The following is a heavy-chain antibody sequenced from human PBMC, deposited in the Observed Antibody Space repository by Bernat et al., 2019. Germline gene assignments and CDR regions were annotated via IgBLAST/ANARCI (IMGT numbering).Heavy chain of an antibody. V-gene: IGHV1-2*02. CDR3: AGELGYCSGGSCSGGRIIRNYFDY. CDR1: GYTFTGYY. D-gene: IGHD2-15*01. J-gene: IGHJ4*02. Sequence: QVQLVQSGAEVKKPGASVKVSCKASGYTFTGYYMHWVRQAPGQGLEWMGWINPNSGGTNYAQKVQGRVAMTRDTSISTAYMELSRLRSADTAVYYCAGELGYCSGGSCSGGRIIRNYFDYWGQGTLVTVSS. CDR2: INPNSGGT.